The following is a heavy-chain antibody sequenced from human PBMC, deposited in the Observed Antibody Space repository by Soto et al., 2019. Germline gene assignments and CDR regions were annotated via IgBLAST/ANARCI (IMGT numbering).Heavy chain of an antibody. Sequence: QVQLQQWGAGLLKPSETLSLTCAVYGGSFSGYYWSWIRQPPGKGLEWIGEINHSGSTNYNPSLKSRVTISVDTSKNQFSLKLSSVTAADTAVYYCARGMLTFGGVIGEGGYWGQGTLVTVSS. J-gene: IGHJ4*02. CDR2: INHSGST. V-gene: IGHV4-34*01. CDR1: GGSFSGYY. D-gene: IGHD3-16*02. CDR3: ARGMLTFGGVIGEGGY.